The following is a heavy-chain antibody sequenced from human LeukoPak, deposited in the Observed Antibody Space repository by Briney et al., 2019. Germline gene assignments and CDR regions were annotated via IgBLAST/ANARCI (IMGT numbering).Heavy chain of an antibody. D-gene: IGHD6-13*01. CDR1: GYTFTGYY. CDR2: INPSGGST. Sequence: ASVKVSCKASGYTFTGYYMHWVRQAPGQGLEWMGIINPSGGSTSYAQKFQGRVTMTRDTSTSTVYMELSSLRSEDTAVYYCARDQASILGSSWDSYYYYYYMDVWGKGTTVTISS. CDR3: ARDQASILGSSWDSYYYYYYMDV. V-gene: IGHV1-46*01. J-gene: IGHJ6*03.